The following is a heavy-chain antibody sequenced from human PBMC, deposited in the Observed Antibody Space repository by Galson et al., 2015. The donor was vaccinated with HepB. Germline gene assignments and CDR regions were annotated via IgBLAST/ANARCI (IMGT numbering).Heavy chain of an antibody. CDR3: ARANSGYYLFDY. CDR1: GFTFSDYY. Sequence: SLRLSCAASGFTFSDYYMSWIRQAPGKGLEWVSYISSSSSYTNYADSVKGRFTISRDNAKNSLYLQMNSLRAEDTAVYYCARANSGYYLFDYWGQGTLVTVSS. V-gene: IGHV3-11*05. J-gene: IGHJ4*02. D-gene: IGHD3-22*01. CDR2: ISSSSSYT.